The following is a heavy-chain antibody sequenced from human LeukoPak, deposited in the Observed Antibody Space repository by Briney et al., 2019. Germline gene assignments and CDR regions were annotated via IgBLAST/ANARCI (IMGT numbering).Heavy chain of an antibody. J-gene: IGHJ4*02. CDR1: GFTFSSYS. Sequence: GGSLRLSCAASGFTFSSYSMNWVRQAPGKGLEWVSSISSSSSYIYYADSVKGRFTISRDNAKNSLYLQMNSLRAEDTAVYYCARHIASTTGAKYYFDYWGQGTLVTVSS. D-gene: IGHD1-1*01. CDR3: ARHIASTTGAKYYFDY. V-gene: IGHV3-21*01. CDR2: ISSSSSYI.